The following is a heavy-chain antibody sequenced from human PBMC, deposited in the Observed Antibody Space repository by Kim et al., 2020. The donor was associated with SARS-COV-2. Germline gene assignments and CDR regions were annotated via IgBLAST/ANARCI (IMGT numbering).Heavy chain of an antibody. CDR1: GYTFTDYF. V-gene: IGHV1-46*01. D-gene: IGHD3-10*01. CDR2: INPSSGDT. J-gene: IGHJ4*02. CDR3: ARDFTLVRGPGGY. Sequence: ASVKVSCKASGYTFTDYFMQWVRQAPGQGLEWMGIINPSSGDTTYAQRFQGRVSMTRDTATNTVYMELSSLRSGDTARYYCARDFTLVRGPGGYWGQGTLVTVS.